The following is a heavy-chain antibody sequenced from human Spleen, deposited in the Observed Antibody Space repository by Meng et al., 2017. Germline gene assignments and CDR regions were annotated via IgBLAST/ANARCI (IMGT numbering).Heavy chain of an antibody. CDR2: IKQDGSEK. CDR3: ARGVIAAAGPFY. D-gene: IGHD6-13*01. V-gene: IGHV3-7*04. J-gene: IGHJ4*02. Sequence: GESLKISCAASGFTFSSYWMSWVRQAPGKGLEWVANIKQDGSEKYYVDSVKGRFTISRDNAKNSLYLQMNSLIAEDTAVYFCARGVIAAAGPFYWGQGTLVTVSS. CDR1: GFTFSSYW.